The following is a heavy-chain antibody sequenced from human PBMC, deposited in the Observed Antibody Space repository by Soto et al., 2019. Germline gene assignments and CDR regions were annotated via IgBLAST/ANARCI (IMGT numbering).Heavy chain of an antibody. CDR1: GYTFTSYD. Sequence: ASVTVSCKASGYTFTSYDINWVRQATGQGLEWIGWMNPNSGNTGYAQKFRGRVNMTRNTSISTAYMELSSLRSEDTAVYYCARLYYDFWSGSYGMDVWGQGTTVTVSS. D-gene: IGHD3-3*01. V-gene: IGHV1-8*01. CDR2: MNPNSGNT. CDR3: ARLYYDFWSGSYGMDV. J-gene: IGHJ6*02.